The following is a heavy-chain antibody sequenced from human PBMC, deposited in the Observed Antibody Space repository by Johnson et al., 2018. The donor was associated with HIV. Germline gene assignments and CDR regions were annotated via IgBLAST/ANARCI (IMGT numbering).Heavy chain of an antibody. CDR2: ISYDGSNK. Sequence: QEQLVESGGGLVQPGRSLRLSCAASGFTFSSYAMHWVRQAPGKGLEWVAVISYDGSNKYYADSVKGRFTISRDNSKNTLYLQMNSLRAEDTAVYYCAKEQLLRAFDIWGQGTMVTVSS. CDR3: AKEQLLRAFDI. D-gene: IGHD2-15*01. V-gene: IGHV3-30*04. J-gene: IGHJ3*02. CDR1: GFTFSSYA.